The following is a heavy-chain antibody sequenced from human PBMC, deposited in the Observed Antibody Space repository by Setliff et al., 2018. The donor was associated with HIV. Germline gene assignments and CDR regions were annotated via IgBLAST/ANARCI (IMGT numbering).Heavy chain of an antibody. V-gene: IGHV4-61*02. CDR3: ARGLSIFGVATPGFYSFMDV. CDR1: GGSISSGSYY. CDR2: IYITGST. Sequence: SETLSLTCTVSGGSISSGSYYWSWIRQPAGKGLEWIGRIYITGSTNYNPSLKSRVSISLDTSKKQVSLKLNSVTAADTAVYYCARGLSIFGVATPGFYSFMDVWGKGTTVTVSS. D-gene: IGHD3-3*01. J-gene: IGHJ6*03.